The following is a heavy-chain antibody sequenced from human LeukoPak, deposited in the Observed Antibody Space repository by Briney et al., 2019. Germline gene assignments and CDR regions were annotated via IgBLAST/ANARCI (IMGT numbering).Heavy chain of an antibody. CDR2: ISYDGSNK. Sequence: GGSLRLSCAASGFTFSSYGMHWVRQAPGKGLERVAVISYDGSNKYYADSVKGRFTISRDNSKNTLYLQMNSLRAEDTAVYYCAKDSTMARFDYWGQGTLVTVSS. CDR1: GFTFSSYG. J-gene: IGHJ4*02. CDR3: AKDSTMARFDY. D-gene: IGHD3-10*01. V-gene: IGHV3-30*18.